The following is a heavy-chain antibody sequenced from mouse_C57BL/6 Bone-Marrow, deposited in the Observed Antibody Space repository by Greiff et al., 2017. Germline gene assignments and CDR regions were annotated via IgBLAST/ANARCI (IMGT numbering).Heavy chain of an antibody. CDR1: GFNSKDYY. V-gene: IGHV14-2*01. CDR3: ARSLCYSGDY. D-gene: IGHD2-12*01. Sequence: EVQLQQSGAELVKPGASVKLSCTTSGFNSKDYYMHWVKQRTEQGLEWIGRIDPEDGETKYAPKFPGKATITADTSANTAYLQLSSLTSEDTAVYYCARSLCYSGDYWGQCTTLTVSS. CDR2: IDPEDGET. J-gene: IGHJ2*01.